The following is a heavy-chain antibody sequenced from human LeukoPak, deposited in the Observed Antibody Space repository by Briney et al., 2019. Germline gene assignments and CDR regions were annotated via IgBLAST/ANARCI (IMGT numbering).Heavy chain of an antibody. CDR2: ISGSGGST. V-gene: IGHV3-23*01. J-gene: IGHJ4*02. CDR1: GFTFSSYA. D-gene: IGHD3-22*01. CDR3: AKRGVVIRVILVGFHKEAYYFDS. Sequence: GGSLRLSCAASGFTFSSYAMSWVRQAPGKGLEWVSAISGSGGSTYYADSVKGRFTISRDNSKNTLYLQMNSLRAEDTAVYFCAKRGVVIRVILVGFHKEAYYFDSWGQGALVTVSS.